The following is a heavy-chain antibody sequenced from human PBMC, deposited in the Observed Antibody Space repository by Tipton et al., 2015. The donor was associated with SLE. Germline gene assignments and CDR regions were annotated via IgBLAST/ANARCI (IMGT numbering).Heavy chain of an antibody. Sequence: TLFLTCTVSGGSISNHYLNWIRQPPGKGLEWIGEINHSGSTTYNPSLMSRVTISLDTSKNQFSLRLSSVTAADTAVYYCVRLRSKVLIDYWGQETLVTVSS. CDR2: INHSGST. CDR1: GGSISNHY. J-gene: IGHJ4*02. D-gene: IGHD2-8*01. CDR3: VRLRSKVLIDY. V-gene: IGHV4-59*11.